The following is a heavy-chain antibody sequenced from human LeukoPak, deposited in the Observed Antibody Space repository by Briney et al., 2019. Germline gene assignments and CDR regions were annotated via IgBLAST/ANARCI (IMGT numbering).Heavy chain of an antibody. J-gene: IGHJ4*02. V-gene: IGHV4-31*03. CDR2: IYEGGSA. CDR1: VDSLSNGAYH. D-gene: IGHD6-13*01. Sequence: PSQTLSLTCTVSVDSLSNGAYHWSWIRQHPRRGLEWLAYIYEGGSAYNNPSLKSRLTISVDTSKNQFSLKLSSVTAADRVGNYCASHGTSASDYWGQGTLVTVSS. CDR3: ASHGTSASDY.